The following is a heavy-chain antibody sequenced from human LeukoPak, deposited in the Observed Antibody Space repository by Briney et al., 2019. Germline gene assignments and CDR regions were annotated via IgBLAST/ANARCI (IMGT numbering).Heavy chain of an antibody. CDR1: GYTFTSYD. Sequence: ASVKVSCKASGYTFTSYDINWVRQATGQGLEWMGWMNPNSGNTGYAQKFQGRVTITRNTSISTAYMELSSLRSEDTAVYYCARCKGGGDFYNYYYYYYMDAWGKGTTVTVSS. CDR2: MNPNSGNT. V-gene: IGHV1-8*03. CDR3: ARCKGGGDFYNYYYYYYMDA. D-gene: IGHD2-21*01. J-gene: IGHJ6*03.